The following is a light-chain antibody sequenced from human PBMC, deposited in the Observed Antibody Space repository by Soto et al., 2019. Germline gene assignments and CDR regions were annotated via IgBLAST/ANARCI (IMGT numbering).Light chain of an antibody. CDR2: EVT. CDR1: SSDVGGYKF. CDR3: SSYTSSSPVL. V-gene: IGLV2-14*01. Sequence: QSVLTQPASVSGSPGQSITISCTGTSSDVGGYKFVSWYQQHPGKAPKLMIYEVTNRPSGVSNRFSGSKSGNTASLTISGLQAEDEADYYCSSYTSSSPVLFGGGTKLTVL. J-gene: IGLJ2*01.